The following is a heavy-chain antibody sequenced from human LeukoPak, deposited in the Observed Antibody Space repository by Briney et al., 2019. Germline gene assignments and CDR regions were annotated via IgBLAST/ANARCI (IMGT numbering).Heavy chain of an antibody. CDR1: GDSVSSISAT. CDR3: ARGSSSSSWHFDY. Sequence: SQTLSLTCAISGDSVSSISATWTWIRQSPSRSLEWLGRTYYRSKWYNDYAVSVKSRITINPDTSKNQFSLQLNSVTPEDTAVYYCARGSSSSSWHFDYWGQGTLVTVSS. D-gene: IGHD6-13*01. J-gene: IGHJ4*02. CDR2: TYYRSKWYN. V-gene: IGHV6-1*01.